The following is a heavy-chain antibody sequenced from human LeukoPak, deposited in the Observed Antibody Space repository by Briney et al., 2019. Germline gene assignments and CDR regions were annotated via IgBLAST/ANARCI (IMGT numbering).Heavy chain of an antibody. CDR2: IYYSGST. CDR3: AGFSVEWLLTYNWFDP. D-gene: IGHD3-3*01. J-gene: IGHJ5*02. Sequence: KSSETLSLTCTVSGGSISSYYWSWIRQPPGKGLEWIGYIYYSGSTNYNPSLKSRVTISVDTSKNQFSLKLSSVTAADTAVYYCAGFSVEWLLTYNWFDPWGQGTLVTVSS. CDR1: GGSISSYY. V-gene: IGHV4-59*01.